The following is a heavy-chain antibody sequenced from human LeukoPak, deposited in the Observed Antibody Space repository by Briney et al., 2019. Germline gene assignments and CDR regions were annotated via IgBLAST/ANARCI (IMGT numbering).Heavy chain of an antibody. CDR3: ARGPGYCSGGSCYPGWFDP. J-gene: IGHJ5*02. Sequence: ASVKVSCKASGDTFSTYGFSWVRQAPGQGLEWMGWISGYNGNTKYEEKFQGRVTMTRNTSISTAYMELSSLRSEDTAVYYCARGPGYCSGGSCYPGWFDPWGQGTLVTVSS. D-gene: IGHD2-15*01. V-gene: IGHV1-18*01. CDR2: ISGYNGNT. CDR1: GDTFSTYG.